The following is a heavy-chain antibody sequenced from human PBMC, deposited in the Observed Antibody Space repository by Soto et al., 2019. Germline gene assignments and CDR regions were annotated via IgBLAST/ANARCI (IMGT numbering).Heavy chain of an antibody. CDR3: AGGGVRYFDWSRSSATGPLSGDYYYYGMDV. CDR2: ISSSSYI. CDR1: GFTFSSYS. V-gene: IGHV3-21*01. J-gene: IGHJ6*02. D-gene: IGHD3-9*01. Sequence: GGSLRVSCAASGFTFSSYSMNWVRQAPGKGLEWVSSISSSSYIYYADSVKGRFTISRDNAKNSLYLQMNSLRAEDTAVYYCAGGGVRYFDWSRSSATGPLSGDYYYYGMDVWGQGTTVTVSS.